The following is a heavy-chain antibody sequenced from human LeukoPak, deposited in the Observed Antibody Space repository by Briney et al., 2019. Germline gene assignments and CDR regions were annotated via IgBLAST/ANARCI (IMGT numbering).Heavy chain of an antibody. CDR3: ARDLVTVTKGFDI. D-gene: IGHD4-17*01. CDR2: IYYIGST. CDR1: DDSFSSHY. V-gene: IGHV4-59*11. J-gene: IGHJ3*02. Sequence: ASETLSLTCAVSDDSFSSHYWTWIRQPPGKGLEWIGYIYYIGSTNYNPSLKSRVTISIDTSKNQFSPELSSVTAADTAVYYCARDLVTVTKGFDIWGQGTMVSVSS.